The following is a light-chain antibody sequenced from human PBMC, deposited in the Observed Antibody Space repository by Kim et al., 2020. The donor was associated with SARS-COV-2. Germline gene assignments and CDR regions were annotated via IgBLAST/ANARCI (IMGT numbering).Light chain of an antibody. CDR2: DAS. CDR1: QSVSSY. J-gene: IGKJ5*01. V-gene: IGKV3-11*01. Sequence: EIVFTQSPATLSLSPGERATLSCRANQSVSSYLAWYQQKPGQAPRLLIYDASNRATGIPARFSGSGSGTDFTITISSLEPEDFAVYYCHQRSNWHPKITFGQGTRLEIK. CDR3: HQRSNWHPKIT.